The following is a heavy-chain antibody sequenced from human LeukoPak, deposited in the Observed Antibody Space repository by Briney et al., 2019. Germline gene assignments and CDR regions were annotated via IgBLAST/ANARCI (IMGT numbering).Heavy chain of an antibody. J-gene: IGHJ4*02. Sequence: PSETLSLTCTVSGGSISSGGYYWSWLRQHPGKGLEWIGYIYYSGSTYYNPSLKSRFTISVDTSKNQFSLKLSSLTAADTAVYYCAREVGDRFDYWGQGTLVTVSS. D-gene: IGHD3-10*01. V-gene: IGHV4-31*03. CDR2: IYYSGST. CDR1: GGSISSGGYY. CDR3: AREVGDRFDY.